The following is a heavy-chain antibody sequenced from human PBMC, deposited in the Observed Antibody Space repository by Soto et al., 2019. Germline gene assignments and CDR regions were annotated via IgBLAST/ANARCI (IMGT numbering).Heavy chain of an antibody. CDR3: ARAPGIAAASEYYFDY. J-gene: IGHJ4*02. V-gene: IGHV1-46*03. CDR2: INPSGGST. CDR1: GYTFTSYY. D-gene: IGHD6-13*01. Sequence: QVQLVQSGAEVKKPGASVKVSCKASGYTFTSYYMHWVRQAPGQGLEWMGIINPSGGSTSYAQKFQGRVTMTRDTSTSTVYMERSSLRSEDTAVYYCARAPGIAAASEYYFDYWGQGTLVTVSS.